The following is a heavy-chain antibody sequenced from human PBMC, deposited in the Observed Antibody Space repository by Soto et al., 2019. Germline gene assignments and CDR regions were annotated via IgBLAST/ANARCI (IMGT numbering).Heavy chain of an antibody. CDR3: ARDKLFTIFGVVITSNWFDP. V-gene: IGHV1-3*01. J-gene: IGHJ5*02. D-gene: IGHD3-3*01. Sequence: ASVKVSFKASGYTFTSYAMHWVRQAPGQRLEWMGWINAGNGNTKYSQKFQGRVTITRDTSASTAYMELSSLRSEDTAVYYCARDKLFTIFGVVITSNWFDPWGQGTLVTVSS. CDR2: INAGNGNT. CDR1: GYTFTSYA.